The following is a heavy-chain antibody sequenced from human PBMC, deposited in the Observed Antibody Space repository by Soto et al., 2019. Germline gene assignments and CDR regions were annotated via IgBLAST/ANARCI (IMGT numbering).Heavy chain of an antibody. CDR2: ISASTRNT. Sequence: QVQLVQSGGEVKKPGASVKVSCQASGYTFSDYAISWARQAPGQGLEWMGWISASTRNTDQAQNFQGRVIMTLDTSTNTAYMELRSLRSDDTAVYYCVRCYCSVGSCYACWHFDLWGRGTLVTVSS. D-gene: IGHD2-15*01. V-gene: IGHV1-18*01. CDR1: GYTFSDYA. CDR3: VRCYCSVGSCYACWHFDL. J-gene: IGHJ2*01.